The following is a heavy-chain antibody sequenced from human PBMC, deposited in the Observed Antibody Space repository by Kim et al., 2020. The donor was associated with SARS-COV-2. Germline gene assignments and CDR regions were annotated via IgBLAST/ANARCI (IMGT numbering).Heavy chain of an antibody. CDR3: AKDILLAVAGPRDYYYYGMDV. D-gene: IGHD6-19*01. J-gene: IGHJ6*02. Sequence: FTISRDNSKNTLYLQMNSLRAEDTAVYYCAKDILLAVAGPRDYYYYGMDVWGQGTTVTVSS. V-gene: IGHV3-33*06.